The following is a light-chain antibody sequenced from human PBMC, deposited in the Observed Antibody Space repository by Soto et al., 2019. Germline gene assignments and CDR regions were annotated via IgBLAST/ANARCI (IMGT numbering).Light chain of an antibody. CDR3: QSYDSSLSGFYV. J-gene: IGLJ1*01. V-gene: IGLV1-40*01. CDR1: SSNIGAGYD. CDR2: GNY. Sequence: QSVLTQPPSVSGAPGQRATISCTGSSSNIGAGYDVHWYQQLPGTAPKVLIFGNYNRPSGVPDRFSGSKSGTSASLAITGLQAEDEADYYCQSYDSSLSGFYVFGTGTKVTVL.